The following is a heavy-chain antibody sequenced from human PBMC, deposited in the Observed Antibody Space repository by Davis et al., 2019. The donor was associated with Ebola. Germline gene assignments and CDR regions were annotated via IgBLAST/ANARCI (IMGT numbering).Heavy chain of an antibody. CDR1: GFTFSHYW. D-gene: IGHD3-10*01. CDR3: VRGGGSYFDY. CDR2: VTGDGNT. V-gene: IGHV3-74*01. Sequence: HTGGSLRLSCVGSGFTFSHYWMHWVRQAPGRGLVWVARVTGDGNTFYADSVKDRVTISRDNAKSTLYLQMSSLTSDDTAVYYCVRGGGSYFDYWGQGTLVTVSS. J-gene: IGHJ4*02.